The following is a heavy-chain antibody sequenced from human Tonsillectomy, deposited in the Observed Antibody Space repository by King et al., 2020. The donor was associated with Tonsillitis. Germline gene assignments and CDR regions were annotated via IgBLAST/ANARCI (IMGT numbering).Heavy chain of an antibody. D-gene: IGHD3-9*01. CDR1: GFTFSSYS. CDR3: ATSTGDYYDILTGYYTGAFDI. J-gene: IGHJ3*02. V-gene: IGHV3-21*01. CDR2: ISSSSSYI. Sequence: VQLVESGGGLVKPGGSLRLSCAASGFTFSSYSMNWVRQAPGKGLEWVSSISSSSSYIYYEDSVKGRFTISRDNAKKSLYLQMNSLRAEDTAVYYCATSTGDYYDILTGYYTGAFDIWGQGTMVTVSS.